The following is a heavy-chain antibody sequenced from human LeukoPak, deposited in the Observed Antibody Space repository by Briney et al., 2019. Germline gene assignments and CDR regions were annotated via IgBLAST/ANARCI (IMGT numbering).Heavy chain of an antibody. V-gene: IGHV4-61*01. CDR3: ASDYGDYVFDY. Sequence: SETLSLTCTDSGGSVSSGSYYWSWIRQPPGKGLEWIGYIYYSGSTNYNPSLKSRVTISVDTSKNQFSLKLSSVTAADTAVYYCASDYGDYVFDYWGQGTLVTVSS. J-gene: IGHJ4*02. CDR2: IYYSGST. D-gene: IGHD4-17*01. CDR1: GGSVSSGSYY.